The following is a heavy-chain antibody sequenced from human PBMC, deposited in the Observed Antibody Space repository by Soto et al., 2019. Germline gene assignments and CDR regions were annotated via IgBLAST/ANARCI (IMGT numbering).Heavy chain of an antibody. CDR1: GFTFGDYA. CDR3: TRWRYYYDSSGYLALDY. Sequence: GGSLRLSCTASGFTFGDYAMSWFRQAPGRGLEWVGFIRSKAYGGTTEYAASVKGRFTISRDDSKSIAYLQMNSLKTEDTAVYYCTRWRYYYDSSGYLALDYWGQGTLVTVSS. D-gene: IGHD3-22*01. J-gene: IGHJ4*02. V-gene: IGHV3-49*03. CDR2: IRSKAYGGTT.